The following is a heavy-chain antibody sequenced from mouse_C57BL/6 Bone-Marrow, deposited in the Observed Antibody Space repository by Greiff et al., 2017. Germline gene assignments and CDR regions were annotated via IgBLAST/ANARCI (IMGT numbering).Heavy chain of an antibody. J-gene: IGHJ2*01. CDR3: ARESVVASVDY. D-gene: IGHD1-1*01. CDR1: GYTFTSYW. Sequence: QVQLQQSGAELVKPGASVKLSCKASGYTFTSYWMHWVKQRPGQGLEWIGYINPSSGDTKYNQTFKDKDTLTADKSSSTAYMQLSSLTSEDSAVDYCARESVVASVDYWGQGTTLTVSS. CDR2: INPSSGDT. V-gene: IGHV1-7*01.